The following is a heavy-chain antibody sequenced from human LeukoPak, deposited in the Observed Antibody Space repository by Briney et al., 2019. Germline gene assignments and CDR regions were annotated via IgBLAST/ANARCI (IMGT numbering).Heavy chain of an antibody. J-gene: IGHJ6*02. CDR1: RFIFSDYY. V-gene: IGHV3-11*06. Sequence: KPGGSLRLSCGASRFIFSDYYMSWIRQAPGKGLEWVSYMSPTTGFTNYADSLKGRFTISRDNAKNSLYLQMNSLRAEDTAVYYCARVGQDYYYGMDVWGQGTTVTVSS. CDR2: MSPTTGFT. CDR3: ARVGQDYYYGMDV.